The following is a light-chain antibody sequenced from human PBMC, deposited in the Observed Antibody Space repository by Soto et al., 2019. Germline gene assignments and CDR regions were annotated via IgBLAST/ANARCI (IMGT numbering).Light chain of an antibody. CDR1: QSVATY. Sequence: EIVLTQSPATLSLSPGERATLSCRASQSVATYLAWYQHRPGQAPRLLIYDASNRATGIPARFSGSGSVTDFTLTISSLEPEDFAVYYCQQRSKSITFGQGTRLEIK. J-gene: IGKJ5*01. CDR3: QQRSKSIT. CDR2: DAS. V-gene: IGKV3-11*01.